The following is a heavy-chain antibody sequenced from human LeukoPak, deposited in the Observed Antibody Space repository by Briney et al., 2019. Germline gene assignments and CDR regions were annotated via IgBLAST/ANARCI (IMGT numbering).Heavy chain of an antibody. Sequence: GGSLRLSCAASGFTFSSYGMHWVRQAPGKGLEWVAFIRYDGSNKYYADSVKGRFTISRDNSKNTLYLQMNNLRAEDMAMYYCARDQRVTGRPDIDYWGQGTLVIVSS. J-gene: IGHJ4*02. V-gene: IGHV3-30*02. D-gene: IGHD6-6*01. CDR2: IRYDGSNK. CDR1: GFTFSSYG. CDR3: ARDQRVTGRPDIDY.